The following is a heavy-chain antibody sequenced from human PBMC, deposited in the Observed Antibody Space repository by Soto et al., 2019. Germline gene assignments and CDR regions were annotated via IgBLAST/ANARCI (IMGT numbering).Heavy chain of an antibody. J-gene: IGHJ5*02. V-gene: IGHV4-34*01. Sequence: LVMMRDTWGVECGYFIDFYWSRILKTPGKGMERIGEINHSGSTNYNPSLKSRVTISVDTSKNQFSLKLSSVTAADTAVYYCARYGSRYYYGSGRLPYLGFGPPGAAPLVT. D-gene: IGHD3-10*01. CDR2: INHSGST. CDR3: ARYGSRYYYGSGRLPYLGFGP. CDR1: CGYFIDFY.